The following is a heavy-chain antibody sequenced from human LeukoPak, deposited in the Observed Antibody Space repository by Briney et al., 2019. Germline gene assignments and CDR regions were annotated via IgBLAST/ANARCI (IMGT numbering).Heavy chain of an antibody. CDR1: GFSLSTSGVG. Sequence: SGPTLVNPTQTLTLTCTFSGFSLSTSGVGVGWIRQPPGQALEWLALIYWNDDNRYSPSLKSRLTITKDTSKNQVVLTMTNMDPVDTGTYYCAHDLASITIFGVVNFCAFDIWGQGTMVTVSS. CDR3: AHDLASITIFGVVNFCAFDI. D-gene: IGHD3-3*01. V-gene: IGHV2-5*01. J-gene: IGHJ3*02. CDR2: IYWNDDN.